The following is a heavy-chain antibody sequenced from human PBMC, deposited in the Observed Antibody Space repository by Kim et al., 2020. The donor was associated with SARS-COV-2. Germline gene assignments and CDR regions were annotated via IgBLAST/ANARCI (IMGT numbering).Heavy chain of an antibody. D-gene: IGHD1-26*01. CDR1: GYTFTNYY. CDR3: ARDPSGSYSYNWFDP. V-gene: IGHV1-46*01. CDR2: INPSGGST. J-gene: IGHJ5*02. Sequence: ASVKVSCKASGYTFTNYYMHWVRQAPGQGLEWMGIINPSGGSTSYAQKFQGRFTMTRDTSTTTVYMELSSLGSEDTAVYYCARDPSGSYSYNWFDPWGQGTLVTVSS.